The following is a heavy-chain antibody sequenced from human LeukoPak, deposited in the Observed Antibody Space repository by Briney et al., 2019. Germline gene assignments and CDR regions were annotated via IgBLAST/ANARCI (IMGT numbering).Heavy chain of an antibody. CDR3: ARGDAIVGAQDDAFDI. V-gene: IGHV1-69*04. Sequence: RASVTVSCKASGGTFSSYAISWVRQAPGQGLEWMGRIIPILGIANYAQKFQGRVTITADKSTSTAYMELSSLRSEDTAVYYCARGDAIVGAQDDAFDIWGQGTMVTVSS. CDR1: GGTFSSYA. CDR2: IIPILGIA. D-gene: IGHD1-26*01. J-gene: IGHJ3*02.